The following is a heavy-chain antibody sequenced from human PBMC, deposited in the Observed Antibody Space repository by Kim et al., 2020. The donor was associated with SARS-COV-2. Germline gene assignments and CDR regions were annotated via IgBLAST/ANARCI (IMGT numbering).Heavy chain of an antibody. D-gene: IGHD1-1*01. CDR3: ARTLTGTTESLEY. CDR2: IKQDGSQK. CDR1: GFTFGSYW. V-gene: IGHV3-7*03. J-gene: IGHJ1*01. Sequence: GGSLRLSCAASGFTFGSYWMTWVRQAPGKGLEWVANIKQDGSQKYYVDSVKGRFTISRDDAKNSLYLQMNSLRAEDTAVYYCARTLTGTTESLEYWGQGTLVTVSS.